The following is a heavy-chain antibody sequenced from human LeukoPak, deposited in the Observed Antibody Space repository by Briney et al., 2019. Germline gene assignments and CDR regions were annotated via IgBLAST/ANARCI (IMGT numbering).Heavy chain of an antibody. J-gene: IGHJ4*02. CDR2: ISGSADTT. Sequence: GGSLRLSCAASGFTFSSNAMSWVRQAPGKGLEWVSLISGSADTTYYADSVKGRFTISRDNSKNTLYLQMNSLRAEDTAVYYCARYFGSVPNSYFDFWGQGTLVTVSS. CDR1: GFTFSSNA. CDR3: ARYFGSVPNSYFDF. D-gene: IGHD3-9*01. V-gene: IGHV3-23*01.